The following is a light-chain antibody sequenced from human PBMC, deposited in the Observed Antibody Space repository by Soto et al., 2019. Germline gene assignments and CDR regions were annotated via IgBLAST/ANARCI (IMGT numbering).Light chain of an antibody. J-gene: IGKJ4*01. CDR2: GAS. Sequence: EIVLTQSPGTLSLSPGERATLSCRASQSISGTYLAWYQQKPGQAPRLLIYGASNRATGIPERFSGSGSGTDFTLTISRLEPEDFAVYYCQQYATSPLTFRGGTKVEVK. V-gene: IGKV3-20*01. CDR3: QQYATSPLT. CDR1: QSISGTY.